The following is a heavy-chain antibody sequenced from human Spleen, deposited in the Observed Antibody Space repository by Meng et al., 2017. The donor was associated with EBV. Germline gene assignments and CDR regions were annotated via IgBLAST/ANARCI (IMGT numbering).Heavy chain of an antibody. CDR2: INHRGST. V-gene: IGHV4-34*01. D-gene: IGHD2-2*01. CDR3: ARGMVAAASLDW. CDR1: GGSFTDYY. Sequence: PQWGGGLLKPSETLSLTCAVYGGSFTDYYWSWIRQSPGKGLEWIGEINHRGSTNYKPSLTSRVTISVDTSKNQFSLNLTSVTAADTAVYYCARGMVAAASLDWWGQGTLVTVSS. J-gene: IGHJ4*02.